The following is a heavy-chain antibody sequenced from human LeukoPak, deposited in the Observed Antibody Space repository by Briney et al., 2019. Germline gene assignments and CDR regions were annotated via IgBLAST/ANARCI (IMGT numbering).Heavy chain of an antibody. CDR1: GGSISSYY. D-gene: IGHD6-19*01. CDR2: IYYSGST. Sequence: PSETLSLTCTVSGGSISSYYWSWIRQPPGKGLEWVGHIYYSGSTNYTPSLKSRVTISVHTSKNQFSLKLNSVTAADTAVYYCARHGYSSGRWEGYYCYYGMYVCGQRTTGTVSS. CDR3: ARHGYSSGRWEGYYCYYGMYV. V-gene: IGHV4-59*08. J-gene: IGHJ6*02.